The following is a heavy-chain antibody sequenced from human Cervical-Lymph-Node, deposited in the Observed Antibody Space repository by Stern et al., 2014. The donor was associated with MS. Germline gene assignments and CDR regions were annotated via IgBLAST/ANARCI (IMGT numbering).Heavy chain of an antibody. J-gene: IGHJ1*01. V-gene: IGHV1-69*01. CDR2: LIIIFDTA. D-gene: IGHD3-22*01. CDR3: ARASDRSGYYPDYFQY. Sequence: QVQLMQSGPEVKTPGSSVKVSCKASGGTFSNYAISWVRQAPGQGLEWMGGLIIIFDTANYAQKFQGRVTISADESTSTAYMELSSLRSEDTSVYYCARASDRSGYYPDYFQYWGQGTPVTVSS. CDR1: GGTFSNYA.